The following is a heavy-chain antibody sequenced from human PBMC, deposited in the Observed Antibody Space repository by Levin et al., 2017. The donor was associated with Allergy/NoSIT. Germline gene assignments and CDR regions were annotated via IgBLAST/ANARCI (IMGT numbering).Heavy chain of an antibody. CDR2: IDWDDDK. V-gene: IGHV2-70*11. CDR1: GFSLNTRGMC. CDR3: ARTRVGSTLDY. Sequence: SGPTLVKPTQTVTLTCTLSGFSLNTRGMCVSWVRQPPGKALEWLARIDWDDDKYYSTSLRTRLTISKDTSKNPVVLTMTTMDPVDTATYYCARTRVGSTLDYWGQGTLVTVSS. D-gene: IGHD1-26*01. J-gene: IGHJ4*02.